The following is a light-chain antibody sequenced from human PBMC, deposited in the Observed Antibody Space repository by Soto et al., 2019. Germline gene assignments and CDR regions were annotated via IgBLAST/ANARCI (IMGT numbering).Light chain of an antibody. CDR3: QQYNSYPRS. CDR1: QSISSW. Sequence: DIQMTQSPSTLSESVGDRATITCRASQSISSWLAWYQQKPGKAPKLLIYDASSLESGDPSRFSGSGSGTEFTLTISSLQPDDFAPYYCQQYNSYPRSFGQGTKVEIK. V-gene: IGKV1-5*01. J-gene: IGKJ1*01. CDR2: DAS.